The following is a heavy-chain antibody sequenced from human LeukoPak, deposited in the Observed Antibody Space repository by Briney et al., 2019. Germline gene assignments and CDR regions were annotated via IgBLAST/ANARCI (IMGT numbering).Heavy chain of an antibody. CDR2: INPNSGGS. CDR1: GYTFTGYY. V-gene: IGHV1-2*02. D-gene: IGHD5-18*01. Sequence: ASVKVSCKASGYTFTGYYMHWVRQAPGQGLEWMGWINPNSGGSNYAQKFQGRVTMTRDTSIRTAYMELSRLKSNDTPLYYLPRDPDMSSYGLVSWFDPWGQGTLVTVSS. J-gene: IGHJ5*02. CDR3: PRDPDMSSYGLVSWFDP.